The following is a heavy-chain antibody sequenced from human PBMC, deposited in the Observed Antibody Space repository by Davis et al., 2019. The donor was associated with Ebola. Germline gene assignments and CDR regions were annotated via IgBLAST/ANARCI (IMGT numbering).Heavy chain of an antibody. J-gene: IGHJ4*02. V-gene: IGHV3-21*01. CDR3: TRDSMVDGYYFDY. Sequence: GESLKISCAASEFTFSSYSMNWVRQAPGKGLEWVSSISSSSSYIYYADSVKGRFTISRDSAMNSLYLQMNSLRADDTAVYYCTRDSMVDGYYFDYWGQGTLVTVSS. D-gene: IGHD3-10*01. CDR1: EFTFSSYS. CDR2: ISSSSSYI.